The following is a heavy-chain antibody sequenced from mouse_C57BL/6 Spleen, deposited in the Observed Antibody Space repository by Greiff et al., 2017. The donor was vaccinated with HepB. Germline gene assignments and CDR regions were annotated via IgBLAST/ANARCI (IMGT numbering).Heavy chain of an antibody. CDR3: TFYGSSSPYFDY. Sequence: EVKLMESGAELVRPGASVKLSCTASGFNIKDYYMHWVKQRPEQGLEWIGRIDPEDGDTEYAPKFQGKATMTADTSSNTAYLQLSSLTSEDTAVYYCTFYGSSSPYFDYWGQGTTLTVSS. J-gene: IGHJ2*01. CDR1: GFNIKDYY. D-gene: IGHD1-1*01. CDR2: IDPEDGDT. V-gene: IGHV14-1*01.